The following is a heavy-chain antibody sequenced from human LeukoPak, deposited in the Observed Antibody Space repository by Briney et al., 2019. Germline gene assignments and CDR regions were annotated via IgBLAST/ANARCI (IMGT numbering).Heavy chain of an antibody. CDR3: AREEAAESAFDI. J-gene: IGHJ3*02. Sequence: SETLSLTCTVSGGSISSGSYYWSWIRQPAGKGLEWIGRIYTSGSTNYNPSLKSRVTISVDTSKNQFSLKLSSVTAADTAVYYCAREEAAESAFDIWGQGTMVTVSS. D-gene: IGHD6-13*01. V-gene: IGHV4-61*02. CDR1: GGSISSGSYY. CDR2: IYTSGST.